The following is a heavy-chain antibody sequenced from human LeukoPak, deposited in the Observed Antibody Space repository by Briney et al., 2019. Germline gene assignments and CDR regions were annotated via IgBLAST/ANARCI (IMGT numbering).Heavy chain of an antibody. D-gene: IGHD3-22*01. CDR1: GFTFSSYE. J-gene: IGHJ3*02. V-gene: IGHV3-30*18. CDR3: AKKRTMIVVVNDAFDI. CDR2: ISYDGSNK. Sequence: PGGSLILSCAASGFTFSSYEMNWVRQAPGKGLEWVAVISYDGSNKYYADSVKGRFTISRDNSKNTLYLQMNSLRAEDTAVYYCAKKRTMIVVVNDAFDIWGQGTMVTVSS.